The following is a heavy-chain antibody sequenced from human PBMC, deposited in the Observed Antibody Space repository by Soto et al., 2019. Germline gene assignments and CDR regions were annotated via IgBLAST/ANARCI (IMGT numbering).Heavy chain of an antibody. V-gene: IGHV4-59*01. D-gene: IGHD4-17*01. CDR1: GGSIRSYY. CDR2: IYYSGST. Sequence: TLSLTCTVSGGSIRSYYWSWIRQPPGKGLEWIGYIYYSGSTNYNPSLKSRVTISVDTSKNQFSLKLSSVTAADTAVYYCARRYGASFDYWGQGTLVTVSS. CDR3: ARRYGASFDY. J-gene: IGHJ4*02.